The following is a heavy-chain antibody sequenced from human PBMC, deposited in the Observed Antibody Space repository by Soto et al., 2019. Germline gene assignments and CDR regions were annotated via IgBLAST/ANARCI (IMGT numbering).Heavy chain of an antibody. Sequence: EVPLVESGGGLVQPGGSLRLSCAASGFTFSNYEMHWVRQVTGKGLEWVSGIGTAGDTKYVGSVKGRFTISRDNAKNSLYLQMNSLRAEDTAVYYCAGRRQVINDYYGLADWGQGTTVIGSS. CDR1: GFTFSNYE. D-gene: IGHD2-21*01. CDR2: IGTAGDT. CDR3: AGRRQVINDYYGLAD. J-gene: IGHJ6*02. V-gene: IGHV3-13*01.